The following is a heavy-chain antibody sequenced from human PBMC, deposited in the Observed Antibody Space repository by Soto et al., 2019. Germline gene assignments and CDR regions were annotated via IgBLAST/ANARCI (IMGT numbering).Heavy chain of an antibody. V-gene: IGHV4-39*01. Sequence: PSETLSLTCTVSCGSISSAPFYWGWIRLPPGKGLEWPGTIYYSGTTSYNPSLKSRVIISVDTSNNQFFLKLRSVTAADTAVYYCARHRQYYDTSGYQQRYFDYWGQGTQVTVSS. CDR2: IYYSGTT. CDR1: CGSISSAPFY. J-gene: IGHJ4*02. D-gene: IGHD3-22*01. CDR3: ARHRQYYDTSGYQQRYFDY.